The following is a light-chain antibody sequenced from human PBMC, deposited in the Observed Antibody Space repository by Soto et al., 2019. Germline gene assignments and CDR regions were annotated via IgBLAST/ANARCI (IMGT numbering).Light chain of an antibody. CDR2: DAS. CDR1: QSVSSS. V-gene: IGKV3-20*01. CDR3: QQHGDSPIT. J-gene: IGKJ5*01. Sequence: EIVMTQSPATLSVSPGERATLSCRASQSVSSSLAWYQQKPGQAPRLLIYDASNRATGIPARFSGSGSGTDFSLTISRLEPEDFAVYYCQQHGDSPITFGQGTRLEIK.